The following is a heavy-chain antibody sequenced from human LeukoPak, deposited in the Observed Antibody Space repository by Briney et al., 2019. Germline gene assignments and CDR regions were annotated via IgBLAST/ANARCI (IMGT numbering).Heavy chain of an antibody. Sequence: ASVKVSCTASGYTVTSYYMHWVRQAPGQGLEWMAILNPSGGSSSYAQKFQGRATLTRATSTSTVYMELSSLRSEDTAVYYCASVYKYSMDVWGQGTTVIVSS. V-gene: IGHV1-46*01. J-gene: IGHJ6*02. CDR1: GYTVTSYY. CDR3: ASVYKYSMDV. CDR2: LNPSGGSS.